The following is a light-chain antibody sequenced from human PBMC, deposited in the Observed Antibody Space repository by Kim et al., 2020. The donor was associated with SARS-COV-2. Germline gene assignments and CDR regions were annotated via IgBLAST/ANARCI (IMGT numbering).Light chain of an antibody. CDR1: SSNIGSNT. Sequence: GQRVTLSFSGSSSNIGSNTVHWYQQFPGTAPKLLIYTNNQRASGVPDRFSGSKSGTSASLAISGLQSEDEADYYCAAWDDSLNGVVFGGGTQLTVL. V-gene: IGLV1-44*01. CDR3: AAWDDSLNGVV. J-gene: IGLJ2*01. CDR2: TNN.